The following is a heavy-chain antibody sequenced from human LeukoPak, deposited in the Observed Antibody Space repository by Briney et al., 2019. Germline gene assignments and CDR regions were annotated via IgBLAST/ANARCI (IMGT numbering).Heavy chain of an antibody. V-gene: IGHV3-48*02. CDR2: ISSSSSTI. J-gene: IGHJ4*02. Sequence: GGSLRLSCAASGLTVSSYSMNWVRQAPGKGLEWVSYISSSSSTIYYADFVKGRFTISRDNAKNSLYLQMNSLRDEDTAVYYCARARASGRSGFDYWGQGTLVTVSS. D-gene: IGHD2-15*01. CDR3: ARARASGRSGFDY. CDR1: GLTVSSYS.